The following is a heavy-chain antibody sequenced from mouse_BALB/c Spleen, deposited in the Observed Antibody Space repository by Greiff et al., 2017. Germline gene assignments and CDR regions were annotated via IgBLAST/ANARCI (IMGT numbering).Heavy chain of an antibody. V-gene: IGHV5-6-4*01. CDR2: ISSGGSYT. CDR3: TTVVATDAMDY. D-gene: IGHD1-1*01. CDR1: GFTFSSYT. Sequence: EVQGVESGGGLVKPGGSLKLSCAASGFTFSSYTMSWVRQTPEKRLEWVATISSGGSYTYYPDSVKGRFTISRDNAKNTLYLQMSSLKSEDTAMYYCTTVVATDAMDYWGQGTSVTVSS. J-gene: IGHJ4*01.